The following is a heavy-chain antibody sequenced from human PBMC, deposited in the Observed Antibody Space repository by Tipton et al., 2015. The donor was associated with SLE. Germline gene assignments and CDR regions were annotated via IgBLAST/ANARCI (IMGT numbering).Heavy chain of an antibody. CDR3: ASRYYDFWNGYRSFDY. CDR2: INHTGST. Sequence: TLSLTCAVYGESFNGYYWTWIRQFPGRGLEWIGEINHTGSTNYNPSLKSRVAISGDTSKSQFSLKLTSVTAADTAIYYCASRYYDFWNGYRSFDYWGQGTLVTVSS. V-gene: IGHV4-34*01. CDR1: GESFNGYY. D-gene: IGHD3-3*01. J-gene: IGHJ4*02.